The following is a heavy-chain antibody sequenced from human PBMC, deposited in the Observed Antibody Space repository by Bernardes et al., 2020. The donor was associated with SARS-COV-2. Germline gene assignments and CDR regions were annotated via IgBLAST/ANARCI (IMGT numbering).Heavy chain of an antibody. CDR3: ARLGLVNKDYWYFDL. CDR2: INPNSGVT. V-gene: IGHV1-2*02. D-gene: IGHD2-21*01. CDR1: GYPFIAYF. Sequence: ASVKVSCTASGYPFIAYFLHWVRQRPGQGLEWMGWINPNSGVTNYAQKFQGRVTMTRDTSISTGYMELSRLTSDDTAVYYCARLGLVNKDYWYFDLWGRGTLVIVYS. J-gene: IGHJ2*01.